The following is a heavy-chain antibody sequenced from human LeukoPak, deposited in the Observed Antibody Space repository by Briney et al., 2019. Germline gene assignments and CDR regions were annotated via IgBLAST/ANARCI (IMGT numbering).Heavy chain of an antibody. CDR1: GYSISSGYY. V-gene: IGHV4-38-2*02. J-gene: IGHJ4*02. CDR3: AKEGMIRGVIDY. Sequence: SETLSLTCTVSGYSISSGYYWGWIRQPPGKGLEWIGSFYHSGSTYYNPSLKSRVTISVDTSKNQFSLKLNSVTAADTAVYYCAKEGMIRGVIDYWGQGALVTVSS. D-gene: IGHD3-10*01. CDR2: FYHSGST.